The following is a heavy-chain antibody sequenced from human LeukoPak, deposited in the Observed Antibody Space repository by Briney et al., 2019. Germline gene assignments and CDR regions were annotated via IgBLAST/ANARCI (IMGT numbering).Heavy chain of an antibody. D-gene: IGHD5-18*01. CDR2: INTNTGNP. CDR1: GYTFTSYA. V-gene: IGHV7-4-1*02. Sequence: GASVKVSCKASGYTFTSYALNWVRQAPGQGLEWMGWINTNTGNPTYAQGFTGRFVFSLDTSVSTAFLQISDLKPEDIAVYYCARESNGWEAAMGHFDFWGQGTLVTVSS. CDR3: ARESNGWEAAMGHFDF. J-gene: IGHJ4*02.